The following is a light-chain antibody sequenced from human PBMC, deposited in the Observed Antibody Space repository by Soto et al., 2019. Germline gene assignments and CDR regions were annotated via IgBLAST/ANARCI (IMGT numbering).Light chain of an antibody. J-gene: IGLJ1*01. CDR2: SNN. V-gene: IGLV1-47*02. CDR1: SSDAGHQNY. Sequence: QSALTQPASVSGSLGQSITISCTGTSSDAGHQNYVSWHQQHPGKAPKLIIYSNNQRPSGVPDRFSGSKSGTSASLAISGLRSEDEADYYCVSWDDSLSGLVFGTGTKLTVL. CDR3: VSWDDSLSGLV.